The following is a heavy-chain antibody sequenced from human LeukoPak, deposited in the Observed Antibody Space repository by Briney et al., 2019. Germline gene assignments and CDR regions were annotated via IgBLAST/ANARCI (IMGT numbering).Heavy chain of an antibody. CDR2: ISHSGSTI. CDR1: GFTFSDYA. J-gene: IGHJ3*02. Sequence: PGGSLRLSCTASGFTFSDYAMNWVRQAPGKGLEWVSHISHSGSTIYYSDSVKGRFTISRDNAENSLYLQMNSLRAEDTAVYYCAREQGPNSSGWYGSDAFDIWGQGTMVTVSS. CDR3: AREQGPNSSGWYGSDAFDI. V-gene: IGHV3-48*01. D-gene: IGHD6-19*01.